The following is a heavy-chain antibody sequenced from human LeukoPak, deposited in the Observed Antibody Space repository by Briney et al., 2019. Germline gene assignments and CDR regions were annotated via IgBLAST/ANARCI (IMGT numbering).Heavy chain of an antibody. Sequence: GGSLRLSCEASGFTVSSNYMSWVRQAPGKGLEWVSVIYSGVSTYYADSVKGRFTISRDNSKNTLYLQMNSLRAEDTALYYCARDRRYYDSSGYYFHWYFDLWGRGTLVTVSS. CDR1: GFTVSSNY. V-gene: IGHV3-53*01. J-gene: IGHJ2*01. D-gene: IGHD3-22*01. CDR2: IYSGVST. CDR3: ARDRRYYDSSGYYFHWYFDL.